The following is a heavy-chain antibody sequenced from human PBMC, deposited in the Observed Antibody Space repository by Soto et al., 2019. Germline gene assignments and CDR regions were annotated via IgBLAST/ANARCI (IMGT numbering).Heavy chain of an antibody. CDR1: GFTVSNNY. Sequence: EVQLVESGGGLIQPGGSLRLSCAVSGFTVSNNYMSWVRQAPGKGLEGVSVIYSGGYTAYGDSVKGRFTISRDNSKNTLFLQRNPLGPDDAAVYFCGTTRGGGGYWGQGTLVTVSS. J-gene: IGHJ4*02. D-gene: IGHD3-10*01. CDR2: IYSGGYT. CDR3: GTTRGGGGY. V-gene: IGHV3-53*01.